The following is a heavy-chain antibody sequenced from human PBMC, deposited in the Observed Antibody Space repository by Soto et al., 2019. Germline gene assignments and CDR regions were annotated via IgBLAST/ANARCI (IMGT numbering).Heavy chain of an antibody. V-gene: IGHV4-61*01. J-gene: IGHJ5*02. Sequence: SETLSLTCTVSGGSVSSGSYYWSLIRQPPGKGLEWIGYIYYSGSTNYNPSLKSRVTISVDTSKNQFSLKLSSVTAADTAVYYCARGSPGWCVPCGSAILLTVSS. CDR3: ARGSPGWCVP. CDR1: GGSVSSGSYY. CDR2: IYYSGST.